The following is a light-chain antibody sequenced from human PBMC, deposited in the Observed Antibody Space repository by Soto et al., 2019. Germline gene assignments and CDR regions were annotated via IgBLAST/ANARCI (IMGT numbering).Light chain of an antibody. Sequence: QSALTQPRSVSGSPGQSVTISCTGTSSDVDDYNYVSWFQQHPGKAPKLMIYDVSERPSGVPDRFSGSKSGNTASLTISGLQAEEEADYYYCSYGGTFYVFGTGTKVTVL. CDR1: SSDVDDYNY. J-gene: IGLJ1*01. V-gene: IGLV2-11*01. CDR3: CSYGGTFYV. CDR2: DVS.